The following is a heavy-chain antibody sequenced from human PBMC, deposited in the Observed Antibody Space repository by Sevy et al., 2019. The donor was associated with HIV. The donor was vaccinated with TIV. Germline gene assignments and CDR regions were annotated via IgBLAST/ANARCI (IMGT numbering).Heavy chain of an antibody. CDR2: SRNKANSYIT. CDR3: VREGAAAGDFDW. CDR1: GFTFSGYY. V-gene: IGHV3-72*01. D-gene: IGHD6-13*01. Sequence: GGSLRLSCAASGFTFSGYYMDWVRQAPGEGLEWVARSRNKANSYITEYAASVKGRFSISRDDSNNSLFLQMNSLKTEDTAVYYCVREGAAAGDFDWWGQGTLVTVSS. J-gene: IGHJ4*02.